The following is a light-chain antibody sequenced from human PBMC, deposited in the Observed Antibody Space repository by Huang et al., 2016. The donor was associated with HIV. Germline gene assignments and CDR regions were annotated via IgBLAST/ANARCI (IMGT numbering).Light chain of an antibody. V-gene: IGKV3-20*01. CDR3: QQTGRSPWT. J-gene: IGKJ1*01. CDR1: QSVSRNY. Sequence: IELTQSPGTLSLSPGERATLTCRASQSVSRNYVAWFQQKPGQAPRLLIYRASRRATGSPDKVSGSGSGTDFTLTIDRLEPEDLAFYYCQQTGRSPWTFGQGTKVEI. CDR2: RAS.